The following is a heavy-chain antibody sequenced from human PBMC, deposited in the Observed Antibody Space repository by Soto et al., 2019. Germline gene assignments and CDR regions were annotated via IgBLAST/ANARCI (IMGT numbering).Heavy chain of an antibody. Sequence: GGSLRLSCAASGFTFRDYLMSWVRQAPGKGLEWLSYMSTSRSYKNYADSVKGRFTISRDYSNNSLYLQMNSLRVDDTAVYYFLKHIMGAPSQWGRGALVTVYS. J-gene: IGHJ4*02. CDR2: MSTSRSYK. CDR1: GFTFRDYL. V-gene: IGHV3-11*06. CDR3: LKHIMGAPSQ. D-gene: IGHD1-26*01.